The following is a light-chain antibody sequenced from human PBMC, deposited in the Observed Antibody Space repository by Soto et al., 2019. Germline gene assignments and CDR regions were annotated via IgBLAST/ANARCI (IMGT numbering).Light chain of an antibody. CDR2: KAS. Sequence: DIQMTQSPSTLSGSVGDRVTITCRASQTISSWLAWYQQKPGKAPKLLIYKASTLKSGVPSRFSGSGSGTEFTLTISSLQPDDFATYYCHHYNSYSEAVGQGTKVELK. CDR1: QTISSW. CDR3: HHYNSYSEA. V-gene: IGKV1-5*03. J-gene: IGKJ1*01.